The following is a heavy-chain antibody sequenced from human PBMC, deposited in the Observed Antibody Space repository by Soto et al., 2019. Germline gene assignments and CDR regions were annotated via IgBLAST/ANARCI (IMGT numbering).Heavy chain of an antibody. J-gene: IGHJ5*02. V-gene: IGHV1-18*04. Sequence: GASVKVSCKASGYTFTSYGISWVRQAPGQGLEWMGWISAYNGNTNYAQKLQGRVTMTTDTSTSTAYMELRSLRSDDTAVYYCARLQWPNKAGWFDPWGREPWSPSPQ. CDR1: GYTFTSYG. CDR3: ARLQWPNKAGWFDP. CDR2: ISAYNGNT. D-gene: IGHD6-19*01.